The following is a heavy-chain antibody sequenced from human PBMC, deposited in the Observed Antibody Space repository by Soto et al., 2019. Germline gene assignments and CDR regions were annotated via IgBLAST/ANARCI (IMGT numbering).Heavy chain of an antibody. CDR1: GFTFRNQD. J-gene: IGHJ4*02. D-gene: IGHD3-22*01. CDR2: ISGRGGVT. CDR3: AKDRQFRSYYESAGHYND. V-gene: IGHV3-23*01. Sequence: EVQLLESGGGLVQPGGSLRLTCVGSGFTFRNQDMRWVRQAPGKGLEWVSGISGRGGVTYYADSVKCRFTISRDNSKNTLYLQMNNLRDNDTAVYYCAKDRQFRSYYESAGHYNDWGQGTLVTVSS.